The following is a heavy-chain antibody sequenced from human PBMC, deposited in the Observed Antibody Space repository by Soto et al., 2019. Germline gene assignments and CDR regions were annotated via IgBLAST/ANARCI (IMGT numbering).Heavy chain of an antibody. D-gene: IGHD3-10*01. Sequence: SETLSLTCAVYGGSFSGYYWSWIRQPPGKWLEWIGEINHSGSTNYNPSLKSRVTISVDTSKNQFSLKLSSVTAADTAVYYCARGRTGPYYYGSGSRYYGMDVWGQGXTVTVYS. J-gene: IGHJ6*02. CDR3: ARGRTGPYYYGSGSRYYGMDV. CDR2: INHSGST. V-gene: IGHV4-34*01. CDR1: GGSFSGYY.